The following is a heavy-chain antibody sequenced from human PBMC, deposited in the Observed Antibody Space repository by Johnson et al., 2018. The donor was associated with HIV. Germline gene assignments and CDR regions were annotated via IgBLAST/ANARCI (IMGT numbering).Heavy chain of an antibody. CDR3: AKVGAFTFGGVIVLPSVAFDI. Sequence: VQLVESGGGLVQPWGSLRLSCAASAFTFSSFAMSWVRQAPGKGLEWVSGISGAGGSRNYADSVKGRFTISRDNSKNTLYLQMNSLSAEDTAVYYCAKVGAFTFGGVIVLPSVAFDIWGQGTMVTVSS. J-gene: IGHJ3*02. CDR2: ISGAGGSR. V-gene: IGHV3-23*04. CDR1: AFTFSSFA. D-gene: IGHD3-16*02.